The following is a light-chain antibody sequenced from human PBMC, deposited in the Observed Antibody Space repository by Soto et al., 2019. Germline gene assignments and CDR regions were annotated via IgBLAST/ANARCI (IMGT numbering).Light chain of an antibody. J-gene: IGLJ2*01. CDR2: DVS. CDR3: SSYTTIITVI. CDR1: SSDVGGYNY. Sequence: QSALTQPASVSGSPGQSITISCTGTSSDVGGYNYVSWYQQHPSKAPKLMIYDVSNRLSGVSNRFSGSKSGNTASLTISGLQAEDEADFYCSSYTTIITVIFGGGTNLTVL. V-gene: IGLV2-14*01.